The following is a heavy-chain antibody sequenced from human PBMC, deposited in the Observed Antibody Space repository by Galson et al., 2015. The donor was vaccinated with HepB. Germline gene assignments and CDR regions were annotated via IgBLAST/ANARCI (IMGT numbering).Heavy chain of an antibody. D-gene: IGHD3-22*01. J-gene: IGHJ3*02. CDR1: GYSFTSYW. Sequence: QSGAEVKKPGESLKISCKGSGYSFTSYWIGWVRQMPGKGLEWMGIIYPGDSDTRYSPSFQGQVTISADKSISTAYLQWSSLKASDTAMYYCARQEYYASSGYLNPGAFDIWGQGTMVTVSS. CDR2: IYPGDSDT. V-gene: IGHV5-51*01. CDR3: ARQEYYASSGYLNPGAFDI.